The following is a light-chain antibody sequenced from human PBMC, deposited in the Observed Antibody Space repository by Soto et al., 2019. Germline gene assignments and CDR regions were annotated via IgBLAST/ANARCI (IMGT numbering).Light chain of an antibody. V-gene: IGKV4-1*01. Sequence: DIVMTQSPDSLAVSLGERATINCKSSQSVLYSSNNKNYLAWYQQKPGQPPKLLIYWASTRESGVPDRLSGSGSETDFTLTISSLQAEDVAVYYCQQYYSTPLTFGGGTKVDIK. J-gene: IGKJ4*01. CDR3: QQYYSTPLT. CDR2: WAS. CDR1: QSVLYSSNNKNY.